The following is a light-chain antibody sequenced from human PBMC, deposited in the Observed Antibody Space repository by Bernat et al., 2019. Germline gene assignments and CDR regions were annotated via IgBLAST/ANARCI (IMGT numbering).Light chain of an antibody. J-gene: IGLJ3*02. V-gene: IGLV2-8*01. Sequence: HSALTQPPSASGSPGQSVTISCTGTNSDVGGYNYVSWYQQHPDQAPKLMLYEVTKRPSGVPDRFSGSKSGNTASLTVSGLQAEDEADYYCSSFAGNYWVFGGGTKLIV. CDR1: NSDVGGYNY. CDR3: SSFAGNYWV. CDR2: EVT.